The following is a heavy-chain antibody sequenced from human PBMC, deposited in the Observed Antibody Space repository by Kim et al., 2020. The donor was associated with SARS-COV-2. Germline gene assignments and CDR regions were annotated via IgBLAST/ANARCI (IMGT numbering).Heavy chain of an antibody. Sequence: SVKVSCKASGGTFSSYAISWVRQAPGQGLEWMGGIIPIFGTANYAQKFQGRVTITADESTSTAYMELSSLRSEDTAVYYCARAPGPRSIAAAGSLGLWYFDLWGRGTLVTVSS. CDR3: ARAPGPRSIAAAGSLGLWYFDL. CDR1: GGTFSSYA. V-gene: IGHV1-69*13. D-gene: IGHD6-13*01. J-gene: IGHJ2*01. CDR2: IIPIFGTA.